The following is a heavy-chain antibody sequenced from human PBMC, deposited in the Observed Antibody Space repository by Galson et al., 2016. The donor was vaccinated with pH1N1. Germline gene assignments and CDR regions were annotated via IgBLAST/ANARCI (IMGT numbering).Heavy chain of an antibody. J-gene: IGHJ1*01. CDR3: ATRMEGAALEYFQE. Sequence: SETLSLTCTVSGSSISSGYYWGWIRQPPGKGLEWIGSVFQSGSTYYNPSLKSRVTISLDTSKNQFSLKLNTVTAADTAVYYCATRMEGAALEYFQEWGQGTLVTVSS. V-gene: IGHV4-38-2*02. CDR2: VFQSGST. D-gene: IGHD2-15*01. CDR1: GSSISSGYY.